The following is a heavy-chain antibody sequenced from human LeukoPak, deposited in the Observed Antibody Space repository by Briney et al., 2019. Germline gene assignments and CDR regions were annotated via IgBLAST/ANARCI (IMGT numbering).Heavy chain of an antibody. CDR3: AKGVLRYFDY. D-gene: IGHD6-13*01. V-gene: IGHV3-23*01. CDR1: GFTFSNYA. J-gene: IGHJ4*02. Sequence: GGSLRLSCAASGFTFSNYAMSWVRQAPGKGLEWVSSLSVSSGSTYYADSVRGRLTISRDNSKTTLYLQMNSLRAEDTAVYYCAKGVLRYFDYWGQGTLVTVSS. CDR2: LSVSSGST.